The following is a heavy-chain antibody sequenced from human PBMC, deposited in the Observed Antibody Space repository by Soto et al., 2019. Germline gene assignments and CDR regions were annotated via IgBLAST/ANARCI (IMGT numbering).Heavy chain of an antibody. CDR3: VIFFMIRRAHKRDLSSYPTRLSSDL. CDR2: ISGSGGST. Sequence: PGGYVRICCAASVFSFSSYAMSCVRQAPEKGLEWVSTISGSGGSTYYADSVKGRFTISRDNSKNTLYLQMNTLRAEDTAVYYCVIFFMIRRAHKRDLSSYPTRLSSDL. J-gene: IGHJ2*01. V-gene: IGHV3-23*01. CDR1: VFSFSSYA. D-gene: IGHD3-16*01.